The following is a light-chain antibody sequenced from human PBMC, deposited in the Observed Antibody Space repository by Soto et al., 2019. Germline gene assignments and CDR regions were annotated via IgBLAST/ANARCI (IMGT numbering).Light chain of an antibody. V-gene: IGKV3-20*01. Sequence: EIVLTQSPGTLSLSPGERATLSCRASQSVSSSYLAWYRQRPGQAPRLLIYAASTRATGIPDRFSGSGSGTDFTLTISSLEPEDCAVYYCQQYDTAPWTFGLGTKV. CDR2: AAS. CDR3: QQYDTAPWT. CDR1: QSVSSSY. J-gene: IGKJ1*01.